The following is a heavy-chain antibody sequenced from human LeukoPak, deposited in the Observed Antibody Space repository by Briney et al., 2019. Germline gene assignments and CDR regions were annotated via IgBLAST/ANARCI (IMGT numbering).Heavy chain of an antibody. CDR2: ISWNGASI. V-gene: IGHV3-9*01. D-gene: IGHD3-16*02. CDR3: AKDALYDYVWGSHRSWDY. J-gene: IGHJ4*02. Sequence: PGRSLRLSCAASGFSFDDYAMHWVRQAPGKGLEWVSGISWNGASIGYADSVNGRFTISRDNAKNSLDLQMNSLRAEDTAVYYCAKDALYDYVWGSHRSWDYWGQGTLVTVSS. CDR1: GFSFDDYA.